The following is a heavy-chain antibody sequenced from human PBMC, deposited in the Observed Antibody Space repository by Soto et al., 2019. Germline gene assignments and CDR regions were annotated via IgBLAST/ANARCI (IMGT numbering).Heavy chain of an antibody. J-gene: IGHJ4*02. V-gene: IGHV3-7*05. D-gene: IGHD6-13*01. CDR2: IKQDGSEK. CDR3: ARHSSSWPDYFDY. CDR1: GFTFSSYW. Sequence: LRLSCAASGFTFSSYWMSWVRQAPGKGLEWVANIKQDGSEKYYVDSVKGRFTISRDNAKNSLYLQMNSLRAEDTAVYYCARHSSSWPDYFDYWGQGTLVTVSS.